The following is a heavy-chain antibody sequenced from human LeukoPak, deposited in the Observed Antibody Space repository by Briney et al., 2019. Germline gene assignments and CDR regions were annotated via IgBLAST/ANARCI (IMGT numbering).Heavy chain of an antibody. CDR2: IIPIFGTA. CDR3: ARGELLRNEDYYYYYMDV. J-gene: IGHJ6*03. Sequence: SAKVSCKASGGTFSSYAISWVRQAPGQGLEWMGGIIPIFGTANYAQKFQGRVTITTDESTSTAYMELSSLRSEDTAVYYCARGELLRNEDYYYYYMDVWGKGTTVTVSS. CDR1: GGTFSSYA. D-gene: IGHD3-10*01. V-gene: IGHV1-69*05.